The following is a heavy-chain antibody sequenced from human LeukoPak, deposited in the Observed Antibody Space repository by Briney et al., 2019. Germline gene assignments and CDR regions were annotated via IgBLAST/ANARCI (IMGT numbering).Heavy chain of an antibody. CDR1: GGSVSSSGYY. J-gene: IGHJ5*02. V-gene: IGHV4-39*02. CDR2: IYSSGNP. D-gene: IGHD3-22*01. CDR3: AREGDSYYYDSSGLPNWFDP. Sequence: SETLSLTCTVSGGSVSSSGYYWGWIRQPPGKGLEWIGSIYSSGNPYYNPSLKSRVTISVDTSKNQFSLRLSSVTAADTAVYYCAREGDSYYYDSSGLPNWFDPWGQGTLVTVSS.